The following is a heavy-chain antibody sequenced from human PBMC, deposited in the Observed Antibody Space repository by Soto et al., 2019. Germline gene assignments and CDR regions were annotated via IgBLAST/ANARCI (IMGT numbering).Heavy chain of an antibody. CDR2: INHSGST. J-gene: IGHJ5*02. Sequence: PSETLSLTCAVYGGSFSGYYWSWIRQPPGKGLEWIGEINHSGSTNYNPSLKSRVSLSVDTSKNQFSLNLSSVTAADTAVYFCARGRWFDPWGQGTLVTVSS. CDR1: GGSFSGYY. V-gene: IGHV4-34*01. CDR3: ARGRWFDP.